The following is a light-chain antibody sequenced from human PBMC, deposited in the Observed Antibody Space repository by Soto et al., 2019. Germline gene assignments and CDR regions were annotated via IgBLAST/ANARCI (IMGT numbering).Light chain of an antibody. CDR3: QQYNDWPLT. V-gene: IGKV3D-15*01. Sequence: EIVLTQSPGTLSLSPGERATLSCRASQSVSSSYLAWYQQKPGQAPRLLIFDASKRATGIPTRFSGTGSETEFTLTISSLQSEDFALYYCQQYNDWPLTFGQGTKVDIK. CDR1: QSVSSSY. CDR2: DAS. J-gene: IGKJ1*01.